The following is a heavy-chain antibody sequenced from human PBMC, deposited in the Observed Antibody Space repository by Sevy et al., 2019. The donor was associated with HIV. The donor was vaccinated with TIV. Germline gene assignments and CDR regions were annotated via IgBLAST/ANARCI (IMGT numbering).Heavy chain of an antibody. CDR1: GFTFSSYS. D-gene: IGHD1-26*01. V-gene: IGHV3-48*01. Sequence: GGSPRLSCAASGFTFSSYSMNWVRQAPGKGLEWVSYISSSSSTIYYADSVKGRFTISRDNAKNSLYLQMNSLRAEDTAVYYCARDRGNYGMDVWGQGTTVTVSS. J-gene: IGHJ6*02. CDR2: ISSSSSTI. CDR3: ARDRGNYGMDV.